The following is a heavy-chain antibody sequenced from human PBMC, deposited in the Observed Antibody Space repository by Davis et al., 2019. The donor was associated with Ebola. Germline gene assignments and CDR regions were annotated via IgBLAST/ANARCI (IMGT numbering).Heavy chain of an antibody. D-gene: IGHD3-3*01. CDR3: ARQLRFLAWSGYMDV. CDR2: INSDGSST. CDR1: GFTFNIYG. Sequence: GESLKISCAASGFTFNIYGMHWVRQAPGKGLVCVSRINSDGSSTTYADSVRGRFTISRDNAKSTLFLQMNSLRAEDTAVYYCARQLRFLAWSGYMDVWGKGTTVTVSS. J-gene: IGHJ6*03. V-gene: IGHV3-74*01.